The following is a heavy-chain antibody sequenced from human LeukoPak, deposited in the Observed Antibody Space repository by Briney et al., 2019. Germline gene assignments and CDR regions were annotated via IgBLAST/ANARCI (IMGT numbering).Heavy chain of an antibody. J-gene: IGHJ4*02. D-gene: IGHD4-23*01. CDR2: VHLDGRT. Sequence: SETLSLTCGVSGGSISSTNWWTWVRQPPGKGLEWIGEVHLDGRTNYSPSLQSRLDMSVDFSENHISLKLTSVTAADTAVYYCARHDYGGNAFDYWGQGTLVTVSS. CDR3: ARHDYGGNAFDY. CDR1: GGSISSTNW. V-gene: IGHV4-4*02.